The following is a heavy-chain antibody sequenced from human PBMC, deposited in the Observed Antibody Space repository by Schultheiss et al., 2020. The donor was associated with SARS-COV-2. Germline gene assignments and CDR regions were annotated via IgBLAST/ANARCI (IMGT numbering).Heavy chain of an antibody. CDR2: ISGSGGST. D-gene: IGHD6-19*01. CDR3: ARAPGIAVGGPMDV. J-gene: IGHJ6*02. Sequence: GGSLRLSCAASGFTFSSYAMSWVRQAPGKGLEWVSAISGSGGSTYYADSVKGRFTISRDNSKNTLYLQMNSLRAEDTAVYYCARAPGIAVGGPMDVWGQGTTVIVSS. V-gene: IGHV3-23*01. CDR1: GFTFSSYA.